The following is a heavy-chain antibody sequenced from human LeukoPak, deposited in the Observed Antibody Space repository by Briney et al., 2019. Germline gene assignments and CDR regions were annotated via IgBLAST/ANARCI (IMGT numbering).Heavy chain of an antibody. CDR2: IYTSGST. D-gene: IGHD3-3*01. CDR1: GGSISSYY. CDR3: ARDRERGHPSIFGFED. Sequence: SETLSLTCTVSGGSISSYYWSWIRQPAGKGLEWIGRIYTSGSTNYNPSLKSRVTISVDTSKNQFSLKLSSVTAADTAVYYCARDRERGHPSIFGFEDWGQGTLVTVSS. J-gene: IGHJ4*02. V-gene: IGHV4-4*07.